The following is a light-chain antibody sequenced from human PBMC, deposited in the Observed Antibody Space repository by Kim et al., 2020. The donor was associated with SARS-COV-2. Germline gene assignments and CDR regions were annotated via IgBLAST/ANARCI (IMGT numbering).Light chain of an antibody. J-gene: IGLJ2*01. CDR1: NLQFKY. CDR2: QDN. V-gene: IGLV3-1*01. Sequence: SYELTQPPSVSVSPGETASISCTGDNLQFKYVCWYQRTAGHSPVLVLYQDNKRPSGIPERFSGSNSGNTATLTISGTQAMDEADYYCQVWDNRLGVFG. CDR3: QVWDNRLGV.